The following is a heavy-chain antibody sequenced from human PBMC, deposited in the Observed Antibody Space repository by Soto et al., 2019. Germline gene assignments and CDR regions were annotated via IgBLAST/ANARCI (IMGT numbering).Heavy chain of an antibody. V-gene: IGHV4-39*01. CDR3: ARHRWLRFAQTFDY. CDR2: IYYSGST. CDR1: GGSISSSSYY. Sequence: SETLSLTCTVSGGSISSSSYYWGWIRQPPGKGLEWIGSIYYSGSTYYNPSLKSRVTISVDTSKNQFSLKLSSVTAADTAVYYCARHRWLRFAQTFDYWGQGTLVTV. J-gene: IGHJ4*02. D-gene: IGHD5-12*01.